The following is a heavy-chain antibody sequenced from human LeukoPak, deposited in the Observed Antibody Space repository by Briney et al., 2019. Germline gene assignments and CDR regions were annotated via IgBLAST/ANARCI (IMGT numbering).Heavy chain of an antibody. J-gene: IGHJ4*02. CDR2: ISSDGSNK. CDR3: AFSPGGVAAHFDY. Sequence: GGSLRLSCAASGFTFSSYAMHWVRQAPGKGLEWVAVISSDGSNKYYTGSVQGQFTISRDNSKNTLYLQMNSLGGEDTAVYYCAFSPGGVAAHFDYWGQGTLVTVSS. CDR1: GFTFSSYA. D-gene: IGHD3-3*01. V-gene: IGHV3-30-3*01.